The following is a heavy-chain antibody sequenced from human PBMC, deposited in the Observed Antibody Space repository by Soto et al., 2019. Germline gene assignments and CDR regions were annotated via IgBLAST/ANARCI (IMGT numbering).Heavy chain of an antibody. J-gene: IGHJ5*02. V-gene: IGHV2-5*01. CDR2: IYWNDDK. Sequence: SGPTLVNPTQTLTLTCTFSGFSLSTSGVGVGWIRQPPGKALEWLALIYWNDDKRYSPSLKSRLTITKDTSKNQVVLTMTNMDPVDTATYYCAHRRPSYYDSSGYYYRYNWFDPWGQGTLVTVSS. D-gene: IGHD3-22*01. CDR1: GFSLSTSGVG. CDR3: AHRRPSYYDSSGYYYRYNWFDP.